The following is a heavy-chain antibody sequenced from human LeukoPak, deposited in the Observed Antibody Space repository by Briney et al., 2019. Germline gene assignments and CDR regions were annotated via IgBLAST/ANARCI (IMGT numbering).Heavy chain of an antibody. CDR1: GFTFSDYY. Sequence: PGGSLRLSCAASGFTFSDYYMSWIRQAPGKGLEWVSYISSSGSTICYADSVKGRFTISRDNAKNSLYLQMNSLRAEDTAVYYCASSPPVGVRAVAGTYYFDYWGQGTLVTVSS. CDR2: ISSSGSTI. J-gene: IGHJ4*02. D-gene: IGHD6-19*01. CDR3: ASSPPVGVRAVAGTYYFDY. V-gene: IGHV3-11*01.